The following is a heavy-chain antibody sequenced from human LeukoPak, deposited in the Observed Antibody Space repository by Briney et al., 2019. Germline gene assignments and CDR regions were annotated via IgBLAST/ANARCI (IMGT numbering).Heavy chain of an antibody. CDR2: ISIYNGNT. Sequence: GASVKVSCKASGYTFTSYDITWVRQAPGQGLEWLGWISIYNGNTNYAQKLQGRVTMTTDTSTSTAYMELRSLRSDDTAVYYCARDTARWDPIYCSGGSCYGCSAWGQGTMVTVSS. CDR1: GYTFTSYD. J-gene: IGHJ3*01. CDR3: ARDTARWDPIYCSGGSCYGCSA. V-gene: IGHV1-18*01. D-gene: IGHD2-15*01.